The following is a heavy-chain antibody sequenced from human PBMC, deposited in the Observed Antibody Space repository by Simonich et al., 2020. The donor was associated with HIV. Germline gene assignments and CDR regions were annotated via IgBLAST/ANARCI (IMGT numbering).Heavy chain of an antibody. Sequence: QVQLVESGGGVVQPGRSLRLSCAASGFTFSSDAMHWVRQAPGKGREWVEVISYDGSNKYYADSVKGRFTISRDNSKNTMYLQMNRLRAEDTAVYYCASGGSISSVWADDYWGQGTLVTVSS. CDR2: ISYDGSNK. V-gene: IGHV3-30*07. D-gene: IGHD3-16*01. J-gene: IGHJ4*02. CDR3: ASGGSISSVWADDY. CDR1: GFTFSSDA.